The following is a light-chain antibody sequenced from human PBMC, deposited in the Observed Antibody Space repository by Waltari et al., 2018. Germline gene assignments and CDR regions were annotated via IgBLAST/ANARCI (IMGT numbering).Light chain of an antibody. CDR1: QSVSNN. J-gene: IGKJ1*01. V-gene: IGKV3-15*01. CDR3: QQYSNWPPWT. CDR2: DAS. Sequence: EVVMTQSPVTLSVSPGERATLSCRASQSVSNNLAWYQHKPGQAPMLVMYDASTRASGLPARFSGTGSGREFTLTINSLQSEDVAIYYCQQYSNWPPWTFGQGTTVEIK.